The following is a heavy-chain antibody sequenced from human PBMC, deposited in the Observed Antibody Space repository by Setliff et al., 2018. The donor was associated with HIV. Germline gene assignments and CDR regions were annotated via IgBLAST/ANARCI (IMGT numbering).Heavy chain of an antibody. V-gene: IGHV1-46*04. CDR1: GYSFTTYF. J-gene: IGHJ4*02. D-gene: IGHD6-19*01. Sequence: ASVKVSCKASGYSFTTYFMHWVRQAPGQGLEWMGIIDPSGGSTNYAQKLQGRVTMTRDTSTSTVYMELSSLRSEDTAVFYCAREYHIEATYTRLANYFDSWGQGTLVTVSS. CDR2: IDPSGGST. CDR3: AREYHIEATYTRLANYFDS.